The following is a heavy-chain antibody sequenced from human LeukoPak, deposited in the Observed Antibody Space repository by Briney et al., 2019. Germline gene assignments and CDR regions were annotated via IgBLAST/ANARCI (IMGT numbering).Heavy chain of an antibody. D-gene: IGHD3-10*01. Sequence: PSETLSLTCTVSGYSISSGYYWGWIRQPPGKGLEWIGSIYHSGSTYYNPSLKSRVTISVDTSKNQFSLKLSSVTAADTAVYYCARSLAWFGVLESYFDYWGQGTLVTVSS. CDR2: IYHSGST. CDR3: ARSLAWFGVLESYFDY. V-gene: IGHV4-38-2*02. J-gene: IGHJ4*02. CDR1: GYSISSGYY.